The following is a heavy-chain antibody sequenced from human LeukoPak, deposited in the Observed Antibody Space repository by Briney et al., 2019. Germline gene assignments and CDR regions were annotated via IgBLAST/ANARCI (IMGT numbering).Heavy chain of an antibody. CDR2: LNPSGGSS. D-gene: IGHD3-22*01. CDR3: ARDRRYDSSGYYY. Sequence: ASVKVSCKASGYTVTSYYMHWVRQAPGQGLEWMGILNPSGGSSSYAQKLQGRVTMTTDTSTSTAYMELRSLRSDDTAVYYCARDRRYDSSGYYYWGQGTLVTVSS. V-gene: IGHV1-46*01. CDR1: GYTVTSYY. J-gene: IGHJ4*02.